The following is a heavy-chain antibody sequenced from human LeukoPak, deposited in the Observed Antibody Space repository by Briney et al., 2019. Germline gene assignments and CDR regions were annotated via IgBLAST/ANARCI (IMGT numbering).Heavy chain of an antibody. V-gene: IGHV4-61*01. CDR2: IYYSGTT. CDR1: GGSVSSGSYY. J-gene: IGHJ4*02. Sequence: SETLSLTCIVSGGSVSSGSYYWSWIRQPPGKGLEWTGYIYYSGTTNYNPSLKSRVTISVDTSKNQFSLNLSSVTAADTAVYYCARGAYYFDYWGQGTLVTVSS. CDR3: ARGAYYFDY.